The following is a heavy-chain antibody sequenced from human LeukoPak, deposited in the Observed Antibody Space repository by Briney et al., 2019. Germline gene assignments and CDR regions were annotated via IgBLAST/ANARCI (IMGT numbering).Heavy chain of an antibody. CDR1: GFTFDDYG. CDR2: ISSSSSTI. V-gene: IGHV3-48*01. Sequence: AGGSLRLSCAASGFTFDDYGMSWVRQAPGKGLEWVSYISSSSSTIYYADSVKGRFTISRDNAKNSLYLQMNSLRAEDTAVYYCARDPASSGWYPIDYWGQGTLVTVSS. D-gene: IGHD6-19*01. CDR3: ARDPASSGWYPIDY. J-gene: IGHJ4*02.